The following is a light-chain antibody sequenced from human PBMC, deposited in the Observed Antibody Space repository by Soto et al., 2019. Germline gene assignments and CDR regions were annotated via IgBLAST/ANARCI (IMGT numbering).Light chain of an antibody. J-gene: IGLJ2*01. CDR3: ETWDTNVVV. CDR1: SGHSTYI. Sequence: QSVLTQSSSASASLGSSVKLTCTLSSGHSTYIIAWHQQQPGKAPRYLMKLEGSGSYNKGSGIPDRFSGSSSGADRYLTISNLQIEDEADYYYETWDTNVVVFGGGTKLTVL. V-gene: IGLV4-60*02. CDR2: LEGSGSY.